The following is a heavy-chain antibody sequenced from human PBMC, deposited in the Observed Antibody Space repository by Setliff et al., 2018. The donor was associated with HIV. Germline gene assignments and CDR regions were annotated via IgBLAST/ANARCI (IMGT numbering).Heavy chain of an antibody. CDR3: ARHSSYYGNHDY. Sequence: SETLSLTCSVSGASISSYYWSWIRQPPGKGLEWIGYVDYNGSTYYNPSLKSRVTISVDTSKNQFSLKLSSVTAADTAIYYCARHSSYYGNHDYWGQGTLVTVSS. D-gene: IGHD1-26*01. J-gene: IGHJ4*02. V-gene: IGHV4-59*08. CDR1: GASISSYY. CDR2: VDYNGST.